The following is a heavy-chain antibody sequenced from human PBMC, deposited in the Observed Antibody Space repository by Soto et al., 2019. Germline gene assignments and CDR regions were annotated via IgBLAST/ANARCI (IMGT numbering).Heavy chain of an antibody. CDR2: ISYDGNNK. J-gene: IGHJ4*02. D-gene: IGHD5-12*01. Sequence: HPGGSLRLSCAASGFTFSSYAMHWVRQAPGKGLEWVAIISYDGNNKHYADSVKGRFTISRDNSMNTLSLQMNSLRPEDTAIYFCARTPGGLYDYWAFDYWGQGTLVTVSS. V-gene: IGHV3-30-3*01. CDR1: GFTFSSYA. CDR3: ARTPGGLYDYWAFDY.